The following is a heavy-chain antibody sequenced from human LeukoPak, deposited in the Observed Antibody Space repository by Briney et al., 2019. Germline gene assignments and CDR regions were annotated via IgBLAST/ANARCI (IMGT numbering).Heavy chain of an antibody. V-gene: IGHV5-51*01. CDR3: ARHRNSGPRVDFDM. CDR1: GYIFNKYW. D-gene: IGHD1-14*01. CDR2: IYPGDSDT. J-gene: IGHJ3*02. Sequence: GESLKISCKGSGYIFNKYWIGWVRQMPGKGLEWMGIIYPGDSDTRYSPSFEGQVTISADKSINSAYLQWSSLKASDTAMYYCARHRNSGPRVDFDMWGQGTMVTVSS.